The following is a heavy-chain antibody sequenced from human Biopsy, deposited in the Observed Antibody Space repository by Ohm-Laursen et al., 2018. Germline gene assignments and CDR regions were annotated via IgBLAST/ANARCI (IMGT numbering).Heavy chain of an antibody. CDR3: ARTPRDSFWSGSYKRGLWFDP. J-gene: IGHJ5*02. D-gene: IGHD3-3*01. V-gene: IGHV4-59*01. CDR2: VYNGGIT. Sequence: GTLSLTCRVSGGSIISYYWTWIRQPPGKGLEWIGHVYNGGITNYNPSLKSRVTTSKDTSKNQFSLQVNSVTAADTAVYYCARTPRDSFWSGSYKRGLWFDPWGQGTLVIVSS. CDR1: GGSIISYY.